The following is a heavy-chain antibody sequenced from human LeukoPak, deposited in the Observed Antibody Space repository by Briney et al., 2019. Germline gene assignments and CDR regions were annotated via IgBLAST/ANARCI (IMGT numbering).Heavy chain of an antibody. J-gene: IGHJ6*03. CDR3: ARKYGSGSYYYMDV. CDR1: GFTFSSYV. CDR2: ISYDGSNE. D-gene: IGHD3-10*01. V-gene: IGHV3-30*04. Sequence: GGSLRLSCAASGFTFSSYVMHWVRQAPGKGLEWVAIISYDGSNEYYADSVRGRFTISRDNSKNTLYLQMNSLRAADTAVYYCARKYGSGSYYYMDVWGKGTTVTVSS.